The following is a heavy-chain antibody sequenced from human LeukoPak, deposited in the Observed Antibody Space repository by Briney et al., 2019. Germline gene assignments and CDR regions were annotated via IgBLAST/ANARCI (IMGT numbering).Heavy chain of an antibody. Sequence: QPGGSLRLSCAASGFVVSSNHMSWVRQAPGKGLEWVSVIYTGGTTYYADSVKGRFTISRDSSKNTLYLQMNSLRAEDTAVFYCGKGYNYGHDAFDIWGQGAMVTVSS. D-gene: IGHD5-24*01. CDR2: IYTGGTT. J-gene: IGHJ3*02. CDR3: GKGYNYGHDAFDI. CDR1: GFVVSSNH. V-gene: IGHV3-66*01.